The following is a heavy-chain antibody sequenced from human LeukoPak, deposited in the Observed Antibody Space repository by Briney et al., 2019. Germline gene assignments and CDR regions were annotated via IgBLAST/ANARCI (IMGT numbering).Heavy chain of an antibody. D-gene: IGHD1-26*01. Sequence: ASVKVSCKVSGYTLTELSMHCVRQAPGKGLEWMGGFDPEDGETIYAQKFQGRVTMTEDTSTDTAYMELSSLRAEDTAVYYCAKDRGGSYYSRSFDYWGQGTLVTVSS. V-gene: IGHV1-24*01. J-gene: IGHJ4*02. CDR1: GYTLTELS. CDR3: AKDRGGSYYSRSFDY. CDR2: FDPEDGET.